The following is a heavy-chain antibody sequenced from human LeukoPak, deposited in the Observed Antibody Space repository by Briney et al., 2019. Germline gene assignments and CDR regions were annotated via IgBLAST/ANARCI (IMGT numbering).Heavy chain of an antibody. D-gene: IGHD1-1*01. CDR2: IYYSGST. V-gene: IGHV4-59*01. CDR1: AGSICSYY. CDR3: ARNTATTVDHPFDH. J-gene: IGHJ4*02. Sequence: SETLSLTCTVSAGSICSYYWSWIRQPPGKGLEWIGYIYYSGSTNYNPSLKSRVSISVDTSKNQFSLRLSSVTAADTAVYYCARNTATTVDHPFDHWGQGTLVTVSS.